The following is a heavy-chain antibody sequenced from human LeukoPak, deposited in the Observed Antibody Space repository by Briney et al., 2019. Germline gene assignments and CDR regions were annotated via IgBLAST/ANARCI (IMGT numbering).Heavy chain of an antibody. CDR1: GFTFSDSA. Sequence: GGSLRLSCAASGFTFSDSAMDWVRQAPGKGLEWVSLICHSGANTFYADSVKGRFSVSRDNSKNTMYLQMNSLRAEDTAVYYCAKDIEASIWGQGTLVAVSS. J-gene: IGHJ4*02. CDR3: AKDIEASI. CDR2: ICHSGANT. D-gene: IGHD2-15*01. V-gene: IGHV3-23*01.